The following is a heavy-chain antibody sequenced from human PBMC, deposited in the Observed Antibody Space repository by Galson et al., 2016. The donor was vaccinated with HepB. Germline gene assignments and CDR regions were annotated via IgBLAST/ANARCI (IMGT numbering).Heavy chain of an antibody. CDR2: ISNNGGST. V-gene: IGHV3-64D*06. D-gene: IGHD5-24*01. CDR1: GFTFSSYA. CDR3: VGATGSMDV. J-gene: IGHJ6*02. Sequence: SLRLSCAASGFTFSSYAMHWVRQAPGKGLEYVSAISNNGGSTYYADSVKCRFTISRDSSKDTLYLQMSSLRAEDTAVYYCVGATGSMDVWGQGTTVTVSS.